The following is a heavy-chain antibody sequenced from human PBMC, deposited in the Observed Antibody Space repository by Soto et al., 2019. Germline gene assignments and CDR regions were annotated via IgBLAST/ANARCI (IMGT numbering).Heavy chain of an antibody. V-gene: IGHV3-13*05. J-gene: IGHJ6*02. CDR2: IGTAGDP. D-gene: IGHD3-22*01. CDR3: ARGTYDSSGYYPGNYYYGMDV. CDR1: GFTFSSYD. Sequence: GGSLRLSCAASGFTFSSYDMHWVRQATGKGLEWVSAIGTAGDPYYPGSVKGRFTISRENAKNSLYLQMNSLRAGDTAVYYCARGTYDSSGYYPGNYYYGMDVWGQGTTVTAP.